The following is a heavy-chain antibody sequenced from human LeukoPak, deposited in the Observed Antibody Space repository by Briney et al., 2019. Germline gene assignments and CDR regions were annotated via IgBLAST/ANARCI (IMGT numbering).Heavy chain of an antibody. J-gene: IGHJ5*02. CDR2: ISYSGST. V-gene: IGHV4-39*07. D-gene: IGHD2-2*01. CDR3: ASGGYCSSSTCYPNWFDP. Sequence: PSETLSLTCTVSGGSISSSSYYWGWIRQPPGKGLEWIGYISYSGSTNYNPSLKGRVTMSIDTSKNQFSLKLSSVTAADTAVYYCASGGYCSSSTCYPNWFDPWGQGTLVTVSS. CDR1: GGSISSSSYY.